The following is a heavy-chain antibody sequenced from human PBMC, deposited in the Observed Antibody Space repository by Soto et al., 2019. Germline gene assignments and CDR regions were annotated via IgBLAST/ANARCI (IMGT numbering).Heavy chain of an antibody. CDR1: GGSVSSGSCY. D-gene: IGHD6-6*01. V-gene: IGHV4-61*01. CDR3: ARGYSSSSRRYYYYGMDV. CDR2: ICYSGST. J-gene: IGHJ6*02. Sequence: SETMCVTCTVSGGSVSSGSCYWSWIRQPPGKGLEWIGYICYSGSTNYNPSLKSRVTISVDTSKNQFSLKLSSVTAADTAVYYCARGYSSSSRRYYYYGMDVWGQGTTVTVSS.